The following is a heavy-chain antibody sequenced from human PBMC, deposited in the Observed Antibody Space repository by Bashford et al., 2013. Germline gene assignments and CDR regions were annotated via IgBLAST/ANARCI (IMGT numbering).Heavy chain of an antibody. J-gene: IGHJ4*02. CDR3: ARNLFYGDHYHFDY. Sequence: WVRQMPGKGLEWMGIIYPDDSDTRYSPSFQGQVTISADKSISTAYLQWSSLKASDTAKYYCARNLFYGDHYHFDYWGQGTLVTVSS. V-gene: IGHV5-51*01. CDR2: IYPDDSDT. D-gene: IGHD4-17*01.